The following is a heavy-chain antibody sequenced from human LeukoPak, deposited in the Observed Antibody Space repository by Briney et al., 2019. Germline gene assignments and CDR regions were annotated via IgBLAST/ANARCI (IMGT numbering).Heavy chain of an antibody. CDR2: IIPILGIA. CDR3: ARDCSSTSCYALGGVLDY. CDR1: GGTFSSYA. Sequence: SVKVSCKASGGTFSSYAISWVRQAPRQGLEWMGRIIPILGIANYAQTFQGRVTITADKSTSTAYMELSSLRSEDTAVYYCARDCSSTSCYALGGVLDYWGQGDLVTVSS. D-gene: IGHD2-2*01. V-gene: IGHV1-69*04. J-gene: IGHJ4*02.